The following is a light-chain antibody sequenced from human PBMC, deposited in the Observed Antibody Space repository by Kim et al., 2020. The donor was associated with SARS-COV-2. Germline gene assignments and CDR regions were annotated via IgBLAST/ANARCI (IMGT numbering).Light chain of an antibody. V-gene: IGLV2-8*01. CDR2: EVS. CDR1: SSDVGGYNY. J-gene: IGLJ2*01. CDR3: SSYAGSNIVL. Sequence: GQSVTISCTRSSSDVGGYNYVSWYQQHPGKAPKLMIYEVSERPSGVPDRFSGSKSGNTASLTVSGLQAEDEADYYCSSYAGSNIVLFGGGTQLTVL.